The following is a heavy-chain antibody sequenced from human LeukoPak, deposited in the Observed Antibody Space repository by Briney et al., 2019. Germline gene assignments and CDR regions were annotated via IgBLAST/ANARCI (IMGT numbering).Heavy chain of an antibody. J-gene: IGHJ6*02. CDR1: GGSFSGYY. CDR3: ASGYDGNYYYYGMDV. CDR2: INHSGST. V-gene: IGHV4-34*01. D-gene: IGHD5-12*01. Sequence: SETLSLTCAVYGGSFSGYYWSWIRQPPGKGLEWIGEINHSGSTNYNPPLKSRVTISVDTSKNQFSLKLSSVTAADTAVYYCASGYDGNYYYYGMDVWGQGTTVTVSS.